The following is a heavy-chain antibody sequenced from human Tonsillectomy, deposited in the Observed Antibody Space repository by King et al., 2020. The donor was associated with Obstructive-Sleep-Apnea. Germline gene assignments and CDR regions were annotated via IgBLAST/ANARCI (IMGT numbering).Heavy chain of an antibody. Sequence: LVESRPPVVQPGRSLRLSCAASGFTFSSYGMHWVRQAPGKGLEWVAVISYDGSNKYYADSVKGRFTISRDNSKNTLYLQMNSLRAEDTAVYYCAKDLVVVVITGYYYYYGMDVWGQGTTVTVSS. D-gene: IGHD3-22*01. CDR1: GFTFSSYG. J-gene: IGHJ6*02. CDR3: AKDLVVVVITGYYYYYGMDV. V-gene: IGHV3-30*18. CDR2: ISYDGSNK.